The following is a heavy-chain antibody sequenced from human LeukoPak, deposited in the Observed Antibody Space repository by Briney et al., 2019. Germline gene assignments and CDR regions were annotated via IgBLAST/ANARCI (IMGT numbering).Heavy chain of an antibody. D-gene: IGHD6-13*01. CDR2: LSGRGGSA. CDR1: GFTFASHA. J-gene: IGHJ6*04. CDR3: ARGGGRLVHSAGVGGWMDV. Sequence: PGGSLRLSCEASGFTFASHAMNWVRQAPGKGLELVCGLSGRGGSAFYAGSVRGRFTFSRDNSKNTLLLQMNSLRAEDTAVYFCARGGGRLVHSAGVGGWMDVWGKGTTVTVSS. V-gene: IGHV3-23*01.